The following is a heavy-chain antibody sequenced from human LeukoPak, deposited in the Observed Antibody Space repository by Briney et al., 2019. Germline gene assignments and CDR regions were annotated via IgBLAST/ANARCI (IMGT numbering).Heavy chain of an antibody. CDR3: ARECWSSSTSCYSDYHYYYGMDV. CDR1: GFTFSSYA. CDR2: ISYDGSNK. V-gene: IGHV3-30*04. Sequence: GRPLRLSCAASGFTFSSYAMHWVRQAPGKGLEWVAVISYDGSNKYYADSVKGRFTISRDNSKNTLYLQMNSLRAEDTAVYYCARECWSSSTSCYSDYHYYYGMDVWGKGTTVTVSS. D-gene: IGHD2-2*02. J-gene: IGHJ6*04.